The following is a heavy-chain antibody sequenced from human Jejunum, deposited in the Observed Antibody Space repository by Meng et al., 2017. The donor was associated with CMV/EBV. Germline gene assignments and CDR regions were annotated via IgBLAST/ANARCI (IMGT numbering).Heavy chain of an antibody. CDR2: INSDGSTT. CDR1: AFTFSSYG. V-gene: IGHV3-74*01. Sequence: GSLSLSFAASAFTFSSYGMHWVGRAPGKGLVWVSPINSDGSTTNYADSVKGRFTISRDNAKNTLYLQMNSLRAEDTAVYYCARWVDYWGQGTLVTVSS. J-gene: IGHJ4*02. CDR3: ARWVDY.